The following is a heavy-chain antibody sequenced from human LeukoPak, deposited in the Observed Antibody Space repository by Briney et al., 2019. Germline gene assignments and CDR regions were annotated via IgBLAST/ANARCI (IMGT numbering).Heavy chain of an antibody. CDR3: ARGKVRGVVIEKGFYYYGMDF. CDR2: IIPIIGTA. CDR1: GGTSTIYG. D-gene: IGHD3-10*01. V-gene: IGHV1-69*13. J-gene: IGHJ6*02. Sequence: SETLSFKASGGTSTIYGISWVRQAPGQGLGRMGGIIPIIGTANYAQKFQGSVTITAYESTSTAYMQLSSLRSEDTAVYYCARGKVRGVVIEKGFYYYGMDFWGQGTTVTVAS.